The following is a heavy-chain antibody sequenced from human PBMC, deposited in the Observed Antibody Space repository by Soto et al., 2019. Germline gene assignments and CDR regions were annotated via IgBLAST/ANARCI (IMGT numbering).Heavy chain of an antibody. Sequence: QMQLQESGPGLVQPSETLSLTCTVSGASVSSYYWSWIRQPPGKGLEWIGYSYGSTNYNPSLKSRVTISVDRSNNQVSLKLSSVTAADTAVYYCASWTAWGQGTMVTVSS. CDR1: GASVSSYY. J-gene: IGHJ3*01. V-gene: IGHV4-59*02. CDR2: SYGST. D-gene: IGHD2-21*02. CDR3: ASWTA.